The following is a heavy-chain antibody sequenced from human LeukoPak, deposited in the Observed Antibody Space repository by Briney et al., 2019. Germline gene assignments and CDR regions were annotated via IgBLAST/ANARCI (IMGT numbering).Heavy chain of an antibody. CDR3: ARVRDHSNSPFNWFDA. V-gene: IGHV1-2*07. Sequence: ASVKVSCKASGYTFNHNYLHWVRQAPGQGLEWMGWINPNNPATHSSHKFQGRVTMTSDSSISTVYLEVNRVKPDDTAVYFCARVRDHSNSPFNWFDAWGQGTLVIVSS. J-gene: IGHJ5*02. D-gene: IGHD6-6*01. CDR2: INPNNPAT. CDR1: GYTFNHNY.